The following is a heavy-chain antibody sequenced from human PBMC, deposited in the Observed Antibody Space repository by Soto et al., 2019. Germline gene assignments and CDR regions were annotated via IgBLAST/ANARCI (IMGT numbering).Heavy chain of an antibody. Sequence: SETLSLTCTVSGGSISSSSYYWGWIRQPPGKGLEWIGNVYYGGSTYYNPSLKSRVTISVETSKSQFSLKLSSVTAADTAVYYCAGGDYYHSSGYYFYYYTMDFRGQRSTVTVSS. CDR1: GGSISSSSYY. CDR2: VYYGGST. CDR3: AGGDYYHSSGYYFYYYTMDF. D-gene: IGHD3-22*01. V-gene: IGHV4-39*01. J-gene: IGHJ6*02.